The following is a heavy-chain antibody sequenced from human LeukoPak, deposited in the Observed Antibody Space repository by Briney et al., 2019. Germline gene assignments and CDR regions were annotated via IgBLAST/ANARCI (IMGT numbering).Heavy chain of an antibody. CDR2: IYYSGST. CDR1: GGSISSSSYY. CDR3: ARWLQLFDY. D-gene: IGHD5-24*01. Sequence: PSETLSLTCTVSGGSISSSSYYGGWIRRPPGKWLEWIGSIYYSGSTYYNPSLKSRVTISVDTSKNPFSLKLSSVTAADTAVYYCARWLQLFDYWGQGTLVTVSS. J-gene: IGHJ4*02. V-gene: IGHV4-39*01.